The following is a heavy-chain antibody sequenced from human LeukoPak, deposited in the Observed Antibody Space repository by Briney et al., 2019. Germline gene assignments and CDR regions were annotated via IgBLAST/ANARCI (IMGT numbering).Heavy chain of an antibody. D-gene: IGHD6-13*01. J-gene: IGHJ6*03. CDR3: ARTTEAHSWRTRYYDYYMDV. CDR2: IYYSGST. CDR1: GGSISSYY. V-gene: IGHV4-59*01. Sequence: SETLSLTCTVSGGSISSYYWSWIRQPPGKGLEWIGYIYYSGSTNYNPSLKSRVTISVDASKNQFSLKLSSVTAADTAVYYCARTTEAHSWRTRYYDYYMDVWGKGTTVTVSS.